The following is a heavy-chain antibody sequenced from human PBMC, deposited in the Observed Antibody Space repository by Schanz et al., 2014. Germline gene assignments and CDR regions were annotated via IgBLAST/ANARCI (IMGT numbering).Heavy chain of an antibody. CDR3: ARGTMPGTFDI. D-gene: IGHD2-2*01. V-gene: IGHV1-69*02. CDR1: GGTFSSYT. J-gene: IGHJ3*02. Sequence: QLQLVQSGAEVKKPGSSVKVSCKLSGGTFSSYTISWVRQAPGQGLEWMGRIISILGIPNYAQKFQGRVTFTADKSTSTAYMELSSLRYEDTALYYCARGTMPGTFDIWGQGTMVTVSS. CDR2: IISILGIP.